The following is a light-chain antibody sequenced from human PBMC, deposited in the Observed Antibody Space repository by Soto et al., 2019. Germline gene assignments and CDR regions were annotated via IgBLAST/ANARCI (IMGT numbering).Light chain of an antibody. CDR3: QQYNSYLRT. J-gene: IGKJ1*01. CDR2: DAS. CDR1: QSISSW. V-gene: IGKV1-5*01. Sequence: DIQMTQSPSTLSASVGDRVTITCRASQSISSWLAWYQHKPGKAPKVLIYDASSLESGVPSRFSGSESGTEISLTISSLQPDDFATYYCQQYNSYLRTLGEGT.